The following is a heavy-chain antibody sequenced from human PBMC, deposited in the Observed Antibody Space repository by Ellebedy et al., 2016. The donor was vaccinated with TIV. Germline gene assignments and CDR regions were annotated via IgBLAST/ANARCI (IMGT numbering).Heavy chain of an antibody. CDR1: GFTFSIYS. D-gene: IGHD3-3*01. CDR2: IKQDGTEK. Sequence: GESLKISCAASGFTFSIYSMDWVRQAPGKGLEWVANIKQDGTEKYYVDSVKGRFTISRDNAKNSLYLQMNSLRAEDTAVYYCARDKDFWSGYFCDYWGQGTLVTVSS. J-gene: IGHJ4*02. CDR3: ARDKDFWSGYFCDY. V-gene: IGHV3-7*03.